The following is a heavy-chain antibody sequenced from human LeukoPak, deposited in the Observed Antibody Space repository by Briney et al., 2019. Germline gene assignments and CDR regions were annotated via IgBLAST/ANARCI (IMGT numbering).Heavy chain of an antibody. CDR1: GFTFSSYE. V-gene: IGHV3-48*03. CDR2: ISSSGSTV. Sequence: GGSLRLSCAASGFTFSSYEMNWVRQAPGKGLEWVSYISSSGSTVYYADSVKGRFTISRDNSKNTLYLQMNSLRAEDTAVHYCAKDCGGDCYYDSVYWGQGTLVTVSS. CDR3: AKDCGGDCYYDSVY. D-gene: IGHD2-21*02. J-gene: IGHJ4*02.